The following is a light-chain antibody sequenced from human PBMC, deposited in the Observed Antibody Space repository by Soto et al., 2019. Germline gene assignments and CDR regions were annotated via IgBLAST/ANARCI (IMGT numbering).Light chain of an antibody. CDR1: QTISSW. Sequence: DIQMTQSPSTLSGSVGDRVTITCRASQTISSWLAWYQQKPGKAPKLLIYAASSLQSGVPSRFSGSGSGPDFTLTISSLQPEDFATYYCQQSYSTLTWTFGQGTKVDIK. CDR2: AAS. V-gene: IGKV1-39*01. CDR3: QQSYSTLTWT. J-gene: IGKJ1*01.